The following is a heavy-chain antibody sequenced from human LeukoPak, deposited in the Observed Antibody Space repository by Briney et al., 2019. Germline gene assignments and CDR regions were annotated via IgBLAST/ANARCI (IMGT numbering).Heavy chain of an antibody. CDR2: ISSNGGST. V-gene: IGHV3-64*01. Sequence: GGSLRLSCAASGFTFSSYAMHWVRQAPGKGLEYVSAISSNGGSTYYANSVKRRFTISRDNSKNTLYLQMNSLRAEDTAVYYCAKPITIFPGTPGIDYWGQGTLVTVSS. J-gene: IGHJ4*02. D-gene: IGHD3-3*01. CDR3: AKPITIFPGTPGIDY. CDR1: GFTFSSYA.